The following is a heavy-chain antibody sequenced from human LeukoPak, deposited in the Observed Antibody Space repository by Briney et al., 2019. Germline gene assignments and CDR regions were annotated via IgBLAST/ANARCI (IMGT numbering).Heavy chain of an antibody. Sequence: ASVKVSCKASGGTFSSYAISWVRQAPGQGLEWMGWINPNSGGTNYAQKFQGRVTMTRDTSISTAYMELSRLRSDDTAVYYCARDLGGEGYSSSWYSPSTDHWGQGTLVTVSS. CDR2: INPNSGGT. CDR3: ARDLGGEGYSSSWYSPSTDH. CDR1: GGTFSSYA. V-gene: IGHV1-2*02. D-gene: IGHD6-13*01. J-gene: IGHJ4*02.